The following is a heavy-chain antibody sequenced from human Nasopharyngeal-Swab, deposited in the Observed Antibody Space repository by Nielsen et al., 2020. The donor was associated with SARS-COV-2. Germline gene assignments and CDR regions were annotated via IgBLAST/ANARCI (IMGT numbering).Heavy chain of an antibody. CDR2: IRSKAYGGTT. Sequence: GESLKISCPASGFTFGDYAMSWVRQAPGKGLEWVGFIRSKAYGGTTEYAASVKGRFTISRDDSKSIAYLQMNSLKTEDTAVYYCTIMIVATITVFGMDVWGQGTTVTVSS. J-gene: IGHJ6*02. D-gene: IGHD5-12*01. CDR3: TIMIVATITVFGMDV. CDR1: GFTFGDYA. V-gene: IGHV3-49*04.